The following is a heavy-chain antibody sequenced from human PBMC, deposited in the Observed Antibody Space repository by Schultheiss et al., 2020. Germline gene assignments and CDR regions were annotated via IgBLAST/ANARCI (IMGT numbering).Heavy chain of an antibody. CDR3: ARDDSILSHDY. J-gene: IGHJ4*02. Sequence: AVKVSCKASGGTFSSYAISWVRQAPGQGLEWMGGIIPIFGTANYAQKFQGRVTITADESTSTAYMELSSLRSKDTAVYYCARDDSILSHDYWGQGTLVTVSS. D-gene: IGHD3-9*01. V-gene: IGHV1-69*13. CDR1: GGTFSSYA. CDR2: IIPIFGTA.